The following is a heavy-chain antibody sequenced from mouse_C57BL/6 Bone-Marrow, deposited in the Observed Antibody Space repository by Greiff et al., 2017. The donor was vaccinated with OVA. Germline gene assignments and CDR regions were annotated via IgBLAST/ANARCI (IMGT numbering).Heavy chain of an antibody. CDR3: VGEDY. CDR1: GFTFNTYA. V-gene: IGHV10-3*01. Sequence: EVKLLESGAGLVQPKGSLKLSCAASGFTFNTYAMHWVRQAPGKGLEWVARIRRKSSNSASYYADSVKDRFTISREDSQSMLYLQMNNVKAEDTAKYYCVGEDYWGQGTSVTVSS. CDR2: IRRKSSNSAS. J-gene: IGHJ4*01.